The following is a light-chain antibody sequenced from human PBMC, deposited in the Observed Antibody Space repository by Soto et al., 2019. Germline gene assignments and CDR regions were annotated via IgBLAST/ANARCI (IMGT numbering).Light chain of an antibody. CDR3: QQYNDNWPT. Sequence: EVVTTQSPATLSVSPGERATLSFRASQSVRTNLAWYQHKPGQSPRLLIYGASNRATGFPARFSGSGSGTEFTLTINGLQSEDFAVYYCQQYNDNWPTFGQGTKVDIK. J-gene: IGKJ1*01. CDR1: QSVRTN. V-gene: IGKV3-15*01. CDR2: GAS.